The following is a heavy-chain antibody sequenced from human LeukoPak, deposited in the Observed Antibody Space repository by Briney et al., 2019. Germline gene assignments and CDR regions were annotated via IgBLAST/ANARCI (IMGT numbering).Heavy chain of an antibody. CDR2: IHYSGST. V-gene: IGHV4-31*03. Sequence: NPSETLSLTCTVSGGSISSGGHYWSWIRQHRGKGLEWIGYIHYSGSTNYNPSLKSRVAISLDTSKNLFSLKLSSVTAADTAVYYCASALYYYYLDVWGKGTTVTVSS. CDR1: GGSISSGGHY. CDR3: ASALYYYYLDV. J-gene: IGHJ6*03.